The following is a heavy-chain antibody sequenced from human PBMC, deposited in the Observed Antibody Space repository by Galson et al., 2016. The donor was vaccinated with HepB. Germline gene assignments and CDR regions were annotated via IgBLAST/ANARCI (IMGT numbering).Heavy chain of an antibody. J-gene: IGHJ6*02. V-gene: IGHV4-59*01. CDR3: ARCLNPRDGYNYHYYNGMDV. D-gene: IGHD5-24*01. CDR2: IYHSGST. Sequence: ETLSLTCTVSGGSISPYYWSWIRQPPGKSLEFIGYIYHSGSTKYNPSLNSRVTISLDTSKNQFSLKLSSVTAADTAVYYCARCLNPRDGYNYHYYNGMDVWGQGTTVTVSS. CDR1: GGSISPYY.